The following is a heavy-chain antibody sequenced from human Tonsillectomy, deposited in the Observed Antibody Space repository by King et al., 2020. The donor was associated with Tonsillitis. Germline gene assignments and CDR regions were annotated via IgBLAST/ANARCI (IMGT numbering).Heavy chain of an antibody. CDR2: INPNSGGT. V-gene: IGHV1-2*02. Sequence: QVQLVESGAEVKKPGASVKVSCKASGYTFTGYYMHWVRQAPGQGLEWMGCINPNSGGTNYAQKFQGRVTRTRDTSISTAYMELSRLRSDDTAVYYCASALAYCGGDCYDYYFDYWGQGTLVTVSS. J-gene: IGHJ4*02. CDR3: ASALAYCGGDCYDYYFDY. D-gene: IGHD2-21*02. CDR1: GYTFTGYY.